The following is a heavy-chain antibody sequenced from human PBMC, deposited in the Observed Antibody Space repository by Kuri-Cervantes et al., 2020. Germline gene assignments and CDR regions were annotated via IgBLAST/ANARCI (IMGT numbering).Heavy chain of an antibody. J-gene: IGHJ3*02. D-gene: IGHD3-9*01. Sequence: AAVKVSCKASGYTFTSYAMNWVRQAPGQGLEWMGWINTNTGHPTYAQGFTGRFVFSLDTSVSTAYLQISSLKAEDTAVYYCATDWSDAFDIWGQGTMVTVSS. CDR1: GYTFTSYA. CDR3: ATDWSDAFDI. CDR2: INTNTGHP. V-gene: IGHV7-4-1*02.